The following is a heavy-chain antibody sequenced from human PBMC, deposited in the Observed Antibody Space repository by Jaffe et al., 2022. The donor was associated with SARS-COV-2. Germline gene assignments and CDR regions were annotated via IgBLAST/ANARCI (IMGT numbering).Heavy chain of an antibody. J-gene: IGHJ4*02. CDR3: TTLHRPSGWHDY. V-gene: IGHV3-15*01. CDR2: IKSKTDGGTT. Sequence: EVQLVESGGGLVKPGGSLRLSCAASGFTFSNAWMSWVRQAPGKGLEWVGRIKSKTDGGTTDYAAPVKGRFTISRDDSKNTLYLQMNSLKTEDTAVYYCTTLHRPSGWHDYWGQGTLVTVSS. CDR1: GFTFSNAW. D-gene: IGHD6-19*01.